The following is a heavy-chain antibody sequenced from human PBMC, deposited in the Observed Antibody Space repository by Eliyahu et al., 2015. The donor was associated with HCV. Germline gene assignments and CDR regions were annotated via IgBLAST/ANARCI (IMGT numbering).Heavy chain of an antibody. Sequence: QVQLVESGGGVVQPGXSLRLSCQPSGFPFRNCGXPWXRQAPGKGLGWVXVAXYDGDKHYXDSVRGRFTISRDNSENTLYLQMNSLGPEDTAIYYCVKEQGDGYYRVADYWGQGTLVTVSS. CDR2: AXYDGDK. V-gene: IGHV3-30*18. CDR3: VKEQGDGYYRVADY. CDR1: GFPFRNCG. D-gene: IGHD1-14*01. J-gene: IGHJ4*02.